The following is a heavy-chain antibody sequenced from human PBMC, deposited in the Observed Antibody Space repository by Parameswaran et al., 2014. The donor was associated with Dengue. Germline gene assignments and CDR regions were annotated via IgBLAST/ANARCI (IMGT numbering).Heavy chain of an antibody. D-gene: IGHD3-10*01. CDR1: GFSFSKYW. Sequence: ESLKISCAASGFSFSKYWMSWVRQAPGKGLEWVANIKEDGSEIYYEDSVKGRFTISRDNAKNSLFLQMNSLRVEDTAEYYCTRNPEDYGSGSDSGILYYYYYIDVWGKGTTVTVSS. J-gene: IGHJ6*03. CDR3: TRNPEDYGSGSDSGILYYYYYIDV. V-gene: IGHV3-7*01. CDR2: IKEDGSEI.